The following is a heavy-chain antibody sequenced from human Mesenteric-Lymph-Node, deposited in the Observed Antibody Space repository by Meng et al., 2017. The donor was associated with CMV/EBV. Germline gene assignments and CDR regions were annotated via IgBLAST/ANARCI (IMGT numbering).Heavy chain of an antibody. CDR3: AIGSSNAYSSSWYGWFDP. Sequence: ASVKVSCKASGNTFTTYTMHWVRQATGQGLEWMGWMNPNSGNTGYAQKFQGRVTITRNPSISTAYMELSSLRSEDTAVYYCAIGSSNAYSSSWYGWFDPWGQGTLVTVSS. J-gene: IGHJ5*02. CDR1: GNTFTTYT. V-gene: IGHV1-8*03. CDR2: MNPNSGNT. D-gene: IGHD6-13*01.